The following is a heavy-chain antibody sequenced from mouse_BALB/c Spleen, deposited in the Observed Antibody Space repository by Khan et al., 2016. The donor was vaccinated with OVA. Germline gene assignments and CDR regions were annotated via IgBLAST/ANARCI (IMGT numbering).Heavy chain of an antibody. CDR2: INPRSGYT. V-gene: IGHV1-4*01. CDR3: ARRTTGYAMDY. Sequence: QLKQSGAELARPGASVKMSCEASGYTFTSNTMHWVKQRPGQGLEWIGYINPRSGYTNYNQKFKDKATLTADKSSSTAYMQLSSLTSEDSAVYYCARRTTGYAMDYWGQGTSVIVSS. J-gene: IGHJ4*01. CDR1: GYTFTSNT. D-gene: IGHD2-14*01.